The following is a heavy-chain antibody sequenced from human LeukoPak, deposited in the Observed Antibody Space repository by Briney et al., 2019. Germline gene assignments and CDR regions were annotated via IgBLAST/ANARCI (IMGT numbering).Heavy chain of an antibody. D-gene: IGHD6-13*01. Sequence: GGSLRLSCTASGFTFGDYAMSWVRQAPGKGLEWVGFIRSKAYGGTTEYAASVKGRFTISRDDSKSSAYLQMNSLKTEDTAVYYCTRVHGSSWYGYFDYWGQGTLVTVSS. V-gene: IGHV3-49*04. J-gene: IGHJ4*02. CDR3: TRVHGSSWYGYFDY. CDR2: IRSKAYGGTT. CDR1: GFTFGDYA.